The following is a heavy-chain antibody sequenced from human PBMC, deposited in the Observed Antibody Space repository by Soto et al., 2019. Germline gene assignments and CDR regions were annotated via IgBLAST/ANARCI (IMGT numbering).Heavy chain of an antibody. CDR2: IYYTGST. CDR1: GGSISSYY. J-gene: IGHJ2*01. CDR3: PNFNWYFDL. V-gene: IGHV4-59*01. Sequence: QVQLQESGPGLVKPSETLSLTCTVSGGSISSYYWSWIRQPPGKGLEWIGYIYYTGSTNYNPSLKSRLTISVDTSKNQFSLQLSSVTAADTAVYYCPNFNWYFDLWGRATLATVSS.